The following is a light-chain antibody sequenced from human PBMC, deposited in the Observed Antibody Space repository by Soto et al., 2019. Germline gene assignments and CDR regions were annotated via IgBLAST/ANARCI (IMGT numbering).Light chain of an antibody. Sequence: DIQMTQSPSSLSASVGDRVTITCQASQDISIYLNWYQQKPGKAPKLLIYDASNLEAGVPSRLSGSGSGTDFTFTISSLQPEDVAKYYCQQYDNLLTFGGGTKVEIK. CDR2: DAS. V-gene: IGKV1-33*01. J-gene: IGKJ4*02. CDR1: QDISIY. CDR3: QQYDNLLT.